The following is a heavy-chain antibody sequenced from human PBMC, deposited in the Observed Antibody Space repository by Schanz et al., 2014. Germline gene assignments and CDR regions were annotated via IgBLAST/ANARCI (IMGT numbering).Heavy chain of an antibody. CDR1: GFRFSDNY. D-gene: IGHD6-19*01. CDR2: ISGSSTYT. J-gene: IGHJ2*01. Sequence: QVQLVESGGGLVKPGGSLRLSCAASGFRFSDNYMSWVRQAPGKGPEWVSHISGSSTYTNYADSVKGRFTISRDNAKNSLYLQMNSLRAEDTAVYYCARFPDIAVTLNLWFFDLWGRGTVVTVSS. V-gene: IGHV3-11*06. CDR3: ARFPDIAVTLNLWFFDL.